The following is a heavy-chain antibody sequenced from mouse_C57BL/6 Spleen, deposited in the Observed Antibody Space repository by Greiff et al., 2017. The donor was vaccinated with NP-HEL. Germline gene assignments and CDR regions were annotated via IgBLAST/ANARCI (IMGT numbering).Heavy chain of an antibody. V-gene: IGHV1-80*01. CDR2: IYPGDGDT. Sequence: VQLQQSGAELVKPGASVKISCKASGYAFSSYWMNWVKQRPGKGLEWIGQIYPGDGDTNYNGKFKGKATLTADKYSSTAYMQLSSLTSEDSAVYFCAREGYSTYFDYWGQGTTLTVSS. J-gene: IGHJ2*01. D-gene: IGHD2-5*01. CDR3: AREGYSTYFDY. CDR1: GYAFSSYW.